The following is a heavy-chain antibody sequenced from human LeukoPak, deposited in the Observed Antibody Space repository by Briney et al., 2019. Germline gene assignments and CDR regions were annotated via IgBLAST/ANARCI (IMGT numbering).Heavy chain of an antibody. V-gene: IGHV3-33*01. CDR1: GFTFSSYG. D-gene: IGHD3-10*01. CDR2: TWYDGRNN. J-gene: IGHJ6*01. CDR3: AREVPPLYFHYGMDV. Sequence: PGKSLRLSCAAFGFTFSSYGMHWVRQAPGKGLEWVAVTWYDGRNNYYAASVKGRFTISRDDSKTTVYLLMNSLRAEDTAVYYCAREVPPLYFHYGMDVWGEGTTVTVSS.